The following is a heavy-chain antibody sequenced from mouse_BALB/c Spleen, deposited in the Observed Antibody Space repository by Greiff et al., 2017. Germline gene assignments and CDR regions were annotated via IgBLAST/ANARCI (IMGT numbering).Heavy chain of an antibody. V-gene: IGHV5-17*02. CDR2: ISSGSSTI. CDR3: ARSKGDY. J-gene: IGHJ4*01. Sequence: EVKLVESGGGLVQPGGSRKLSCAASGFTFSSFGMHWVRQAPEKGLAWVAYISSGSSTIYYADTVKGRFTISRDNPKNTLFLQMTSLRSEDTAMYYCARSKGDYWGQGTSVTVAS. CDR1: GFTFSSFG.